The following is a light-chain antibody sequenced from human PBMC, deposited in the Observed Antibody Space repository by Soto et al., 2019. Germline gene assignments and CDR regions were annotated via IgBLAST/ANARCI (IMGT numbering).Light chain of an antibody. CDR3: CSYAGSSTYV. J-gene: IGLJ2*01. CDR1: NSDVGSYNL. V-gene: IGLV2-23*01. Sequence: QSALTQPASVSGSPGQSITISCTGTNSDVGSYNLVSWYQQHPGKAPKLVIYEGSKRPSGLSNRFSGSKSGNTASLTISGLQAEDEADYYCCSYAGSSTYVFGGGTKL. CDR2: EGS.